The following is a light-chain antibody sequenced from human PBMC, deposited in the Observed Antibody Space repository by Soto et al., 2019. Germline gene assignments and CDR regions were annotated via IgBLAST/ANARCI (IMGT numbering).Light chain of an antibody. V-gene: IGLV2-14*01. Sequence: SALTQPASVSGSPGQSITISCTGTSSDVGGYNYVSWYQQHPGKAPKLMIYDVSNRPSGVSSRFSGSKSGNTASLTISGLQAEDEADYYCTSYTSSITYVFGTGTQLTVL. J-gene: IGLJ1*01. CDR1: SSDVGGYNY. CDR2: DVS. CDR3: TSYTSSITYV.